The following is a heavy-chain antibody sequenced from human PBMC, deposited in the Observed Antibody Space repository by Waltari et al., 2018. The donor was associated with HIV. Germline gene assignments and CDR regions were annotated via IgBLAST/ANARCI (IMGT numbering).Heavy chain of an antibody. CDR3: ARDDYGDYRWFDP. CDR2: IYHSGST. CDR1: GYSISSGYY. D-gene: IGHD4-17*01. J-gene: IGHJ5*02. Sequence: QVQLQESGPGLVKPSETLSLTCTVSGYSISSGYYWGWIRQPPGKGLEWIGSIYHSGSTYHNPSLKIRVTISVDTSKNQFSLKLSSVTAADTAVYYCARDDYGDYRWFDPWGQGTLVTVSS. V-gene: IGHV4-38-2*02.